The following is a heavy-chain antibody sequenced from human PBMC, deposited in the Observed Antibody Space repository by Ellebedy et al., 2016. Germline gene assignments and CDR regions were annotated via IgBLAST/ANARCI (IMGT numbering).Heavy chain of an antibody. Sequence: GESLKISXAASGFTFSSYAMSWVRQAPGKGLEWVSAISGSGGSTYYADSVKGRFTISRDNSKNTLYLQMNSLRAEDTAVYYCARPLWFGELFDYWGQGTLVTVSS. D-gene: IGHD3-10*01. J-gene: IGHJ4*02. V-gene: IGHV3-23*01. CDR1: GFTFSSYA. CDR2: ISGSGGST. CDR3: ARPLWFGELFDY.